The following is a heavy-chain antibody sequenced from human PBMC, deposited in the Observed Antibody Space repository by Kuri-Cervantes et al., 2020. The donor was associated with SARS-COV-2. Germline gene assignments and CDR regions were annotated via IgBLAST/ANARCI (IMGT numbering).Heavy chain of an antibody. CDR3: AGGVGEGNYYYYYGMDV. D-gene: IGHD3-10*01. CDR2: ISSSSSTI. V-gene: IGHV3-48*01. J-gene: IGHJ6*02. Sequence: GESLKISCAASGFTFSSYSMNWVRQAPGKGLEWVSYISSSSSTIYYADSVKGRFTISRDNSKNTLYLQMNSLRAEDTAVYYCAGGVGEGNYYYYYGMDVWGQGTTVTVSS. CDR1: GFTFSSYS.